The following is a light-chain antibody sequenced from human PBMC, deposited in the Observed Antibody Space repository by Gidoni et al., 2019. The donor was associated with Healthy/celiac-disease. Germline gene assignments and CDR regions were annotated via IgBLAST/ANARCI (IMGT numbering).Light chain of an antibody. Sequence: EIVMTQSPATLSVSPGERATLSCRASQSVSSNLAWYQQKPGQAPRLLIYGASTRATGIPARFSGSGAATEFTPTIISLQYADFAVYYCQQYNNWPAGYSFGQXTKLEIK. CDR1: QSVSSN. CDR2: GAS. V-gene: IGKV3-15*01. CDR3: QQYNNWPAGYS. J-gene: IGKJ2*03.